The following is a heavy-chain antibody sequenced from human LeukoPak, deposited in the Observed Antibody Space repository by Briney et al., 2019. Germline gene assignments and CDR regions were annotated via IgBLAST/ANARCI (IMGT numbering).Heavy chain of an antibody. Sequence: PGGSLRLSCVTAGFSLSTYGMHWVRQAPGKGLEWVAMIAHDGVAKYYTDSVKGRFTISRDNSRNTLYLQMNSLRPEDTAVYYCARDWGASGWYNWFDPWGQGTLVTVSS. CDR2: IAHDGVAK. D-gene: IGHD6-19*01. J-gene: IGHJ5*02. V-gene: IGHV3-30*19. CDR1: GFSLSTYG. CDR3: ARDWGASGWYNWFDP.